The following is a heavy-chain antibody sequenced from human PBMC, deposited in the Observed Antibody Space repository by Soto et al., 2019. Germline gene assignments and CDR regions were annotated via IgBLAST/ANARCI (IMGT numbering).Heavy chain of an antibody. Sequence: PGGSLRLSCAASGFTFSSYSLNWVRQAPGKGLEWVSCISKSSSYKQYADSVKGRFTVSRDNAKNSLFLQLNSLRAEDTAVYYCARDRADYFDSSPGYYHGMDVWGHGATVTVSS. CDR3: ARDRADYFDSSPGYYHGMDV. J-gene: IGHJ6*02. D-gene: IGHD4-17*01. CDR2: ISKSSSYK. V-gene: IGHV3-21*01. CDR1: GFTFSSYS.